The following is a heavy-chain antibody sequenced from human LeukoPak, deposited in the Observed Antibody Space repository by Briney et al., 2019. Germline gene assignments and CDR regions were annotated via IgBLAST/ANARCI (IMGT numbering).Heavy chain of an antibody. CDR1: GGSISSYY. J-gene: IGHJ5*02. CDR2: IYYSGST. Sequence: SETLCLTCTVSGGSISSYYWSWIRQPPGKGLEWIGYIYYSGSTNYNPSLKSRVTISVDTSKNQFSLKLSSVTAADTAVYYCAREGRSSGWYWFDPWGQGTLVTVSS. D-gene: IGHD6-19*01. CDR3: AREGRSSGWYWFDP. V-gene: IGHV4-59*01.